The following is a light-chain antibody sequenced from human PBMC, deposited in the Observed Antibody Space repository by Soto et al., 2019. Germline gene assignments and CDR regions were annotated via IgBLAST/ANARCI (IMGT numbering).Light chain of an antibody. CDR1: SSNIGNNY. CDR2: DNN. J-gene: IGLJ2*01. Sequence: QSELTQPPSVSAAPGQKVTISCSGSSSNIGNNYVSWYQQLPGTAPKLLIYDNNKRPSGIPDRFSGSKSGTSATLGITGLQTGDEADYYCGTWDSSLSAGGEVFGGGTKLTVL. CDR3: GTWDSSLSAGGEV. V-gene: IGLV1-51*01.